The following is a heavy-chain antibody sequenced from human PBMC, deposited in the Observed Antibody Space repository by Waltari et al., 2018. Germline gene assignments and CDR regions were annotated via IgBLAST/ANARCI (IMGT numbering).Heavy chain of an antibody. CDR1: GGSISSYY. CDR3: ARGLFGVVIPY. CDR2: IYYSGST. D-gene: IGHD3-3*01. J-gene: IGHJ4*02. Sequence: QVQLQESGPGLVKPSETLSLTCTVSGGSISSYYWSWIRQPPGKGLEWIGYIYYSGSTNYNPALKSRVTISVDTSKNQFSLKLSSVTAADTAVYYCARGLFGVVIPYWGQGTLVTVSS. V-gene: IGHV4-59*01.